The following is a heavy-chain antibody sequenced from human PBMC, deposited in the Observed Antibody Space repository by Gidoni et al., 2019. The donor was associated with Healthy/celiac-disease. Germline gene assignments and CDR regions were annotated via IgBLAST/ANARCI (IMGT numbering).Heavy chain of an antibody. V-gene: IGHV4-39*07. Sequence: QLPLQESGPGLVKPSETLSLTCTVSGGSISSSSYYWGWIRQPPGKGLEWIGSIYYSGSTYYNPSLKSRVTISVDTSKNQFSLKLSSVTAADTAVYYCARVIPGDSMDYWGQGTLVTVSS. CDR1: GGSISSSSYY. J-gene: IGHJ4*02. D-gene: IGHD3-22*01. CDR3: ARVIPGDSMDY. CDR2: IYYSGST.